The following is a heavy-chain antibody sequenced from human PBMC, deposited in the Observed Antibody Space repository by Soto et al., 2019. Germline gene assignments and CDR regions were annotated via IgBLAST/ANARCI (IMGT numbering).Heavy chain of an antibody. D-gene: IGHD1-26*01. CDR1: GGTFSSYA. CDR3: ERERVGATKREQFDY. CDR2: IIPIFGTA. V-gene: IGHV1-69*01. Sequence: QVQLVQSGAEVKKPGSSVKVSCKASGGTFSSYAISWVRQAPGQGLEWMGGIIPIFGTANYAQKFQGRVTITADESTSTAYMELSSLRSEDTAVYYCERERVGATKREQFDYWGQGTLVTVSS. J-gene: IGHJ4*02.